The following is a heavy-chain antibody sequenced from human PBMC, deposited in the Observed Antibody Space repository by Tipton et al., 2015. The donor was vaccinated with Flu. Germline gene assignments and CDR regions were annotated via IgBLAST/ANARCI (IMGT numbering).Heavy chain of an antibody. J-gene: IGHJ4*02. CDR2: FSASRGTT. CDR1: GFTFSRCG. D-gene: IGHD6-19*01. V-gene: IGHV3-23*01. Sequence: SLRLSCAVSGFTFSRCGMSWVRQAPGKGLEWVSGFSASRGTTYFADSVKGRFTISRDNYKNTLYLQMNSVRADDTAVYYCAKVIPEKVAGLDYWGQGTLVTVSS. CDR3: AKVIPEKVAGLDY.